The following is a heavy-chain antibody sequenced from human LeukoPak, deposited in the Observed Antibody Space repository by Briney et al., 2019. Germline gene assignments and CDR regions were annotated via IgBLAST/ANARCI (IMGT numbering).Heavy chain of an antibody. J-gene: IGHJ3*02. CDR1: GYTFTGYY. Sequence: ASVKVSCKASGYTFTGYYMHWVRQAPGQGLEWMGWINPNSGGTNYAQKFQGRVTMTRDTSISTAYMELSRLRSDDTAVYYCARVGDNLVRGVHWAFDIWGQGTMVTVSS. D-gene: IGHD3-10*01. V-gene: IGHV1-2*02. CDR3: ARVGDNLVRGVHWAFDI. CDR2: INPNSGGT.